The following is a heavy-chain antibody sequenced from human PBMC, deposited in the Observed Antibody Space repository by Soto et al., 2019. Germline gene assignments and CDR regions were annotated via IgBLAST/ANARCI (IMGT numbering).Heavy chain of an antibody. V-gene: IGHV4-4*07. CDR1: GASISGFY. CDR3: VRDGTKTLRDWFDP. Sequence: TSETLSLTCTVSGASISGFYWSWIRKSAGKGLEWIGRIYATGTTDYNPSLKSRVMMSVDTSKKQFSLKLRSVTAADTAVYYCVRDGTKTLRDWFDPWGQGISVTVSS. D-gene: IGHD1-1*01. J-gene: IGHJ5*02. CDR2: IYATGTT.